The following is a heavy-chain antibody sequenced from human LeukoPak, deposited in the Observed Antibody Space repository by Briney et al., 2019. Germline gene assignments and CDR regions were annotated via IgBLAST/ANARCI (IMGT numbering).Heavy chain of an antibody. CDR1: GSTFSSYG. Sequence: GGSLRLSCAASGSTFSSYGMHWVRQAPGKGLEWVAVISYDGSNKYYADSVKGRFTISRDNSKNTLYLQMNSLRAEDTAVYYCAKEYRGYSGYDSDFDYWGQGTLVTISS. J-gene: IGHJ4*02. D-gene: IGHD5-12*01. V-gene: IGHV3-30*18. CDR3: AKEYRGYSGYDSDFDY. CDR2: ISYDGSNK.